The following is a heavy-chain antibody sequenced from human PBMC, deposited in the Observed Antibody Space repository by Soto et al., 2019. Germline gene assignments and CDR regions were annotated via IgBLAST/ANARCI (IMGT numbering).Heavy chain of an antibody. V-gene: IGHV3-23*01. Sequence: GGSLRLSCAASGFTFNNYAMSWVRQAPGKGLQWVSGIGGSGDSTYYADSVKGRFTISRDNSKNTLYLQMNSLRAEDTAVYYCARGEITIFGVVTYYYYGMDVWGQGTTVTVSS. CDR2: IGGSGDST. J-gene: IGHJ6*02. D-gene: IGHD3-3*01. CDR1: GFTFNNYA. CDR3: ARGEITIFGVVTYYYYGMDV.